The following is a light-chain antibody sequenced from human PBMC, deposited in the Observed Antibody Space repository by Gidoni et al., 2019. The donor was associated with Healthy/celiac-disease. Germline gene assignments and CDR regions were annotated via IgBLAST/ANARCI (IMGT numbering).Light chain of an antibody. J-gene: IGKJ1*01. CDR1: QSISSN. CDR3: QQSYSTLQT. CDR2: AAS. Sequence: DIQMAQSPSSLSASVGDKVTITCRASQSISSNLNWYQQKPGKAPKLLIYAASSLQSWVPSRFSGSGSGTDFTLTISSLQPEDFATYYCQQSYSTLQTFGQGTKVEIK. V-gene: IGKV1-39*01.